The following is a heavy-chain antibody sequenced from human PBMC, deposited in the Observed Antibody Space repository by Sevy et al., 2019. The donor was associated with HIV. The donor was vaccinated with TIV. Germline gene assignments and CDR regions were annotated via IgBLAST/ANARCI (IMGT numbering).Heavy chain of an antibody. J-gene: IGHJ6*02. CDR3: AKDVEGYSYGNKVDYYYYGMDV. CDR1: GFTFSSYS. V-gene: IGHV3-21*01. CDR2: ISSSSSYI. D-gene: IGHD5-18*01. Sequence: GGSLRLSCAASGFTFSSYSMNWIRQAPGKGLEWVSSISSSSSYIYYADSVKGRFTISRDKAKNSLYLQRNSLRAEETAVYYCAKDVEGYSYGNKVDYYYYGMDVWGQGTTVTVSS.